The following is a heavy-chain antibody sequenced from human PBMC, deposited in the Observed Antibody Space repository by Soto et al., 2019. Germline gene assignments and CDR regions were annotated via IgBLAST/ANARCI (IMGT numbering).Heavy chain of an antibody. CDR1: GYTFTSYG. V-gene: IGHV1-18*01. CDR3: ARDRARYYDFWSGYEDRGNY. CDR2: ISAYNGNT. Sequence: ASVKVSCKASGYTFTSYGISWVRQAPGQGLEWMGWISAYNGNTNYAQKLQGRVTMTTDTSTSTAYMELRSLRSDDTAVYYCARDRARYYDFWSGYEDRGNYWGQGTLVTLSS. J-gene: IGHJ4*02. D-gene: IGHD3-3*01.